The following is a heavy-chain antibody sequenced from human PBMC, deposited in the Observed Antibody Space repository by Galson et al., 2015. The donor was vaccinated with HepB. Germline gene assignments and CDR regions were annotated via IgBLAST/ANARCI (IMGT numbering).Heavy chain of an antibody. V-gene: IGHV2-5*01. J-gene: IGHJ5*01. CDR2: IYWNGDK. D-gene: IGHD2-2*01. Sequence: PALVKPTQTPTLTCTFSGFSLSTSGVAVGWIRQPLGKALEWLALIYWNGDKRHSPSLKSRLTITKDASKNQVVLTMTNMDPVDTATYYCARRLGWPGYCTSSSCFYDSWGQGTLVTVSS. CDR3: ARRLGWPGYCTSSSCFYDS. CDR1: GFSLSTSGVA.